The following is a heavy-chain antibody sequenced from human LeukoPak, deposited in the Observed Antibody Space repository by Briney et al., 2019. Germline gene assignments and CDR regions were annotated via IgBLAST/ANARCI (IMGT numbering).Heavy chain of an antibody. V-gene: IGHV3-74*01. D-gene: IGHD4-23*01. CDR1: GFIFSSYW. CDR2: VYTDGTTT. CDR3: ARSVVSTYWYFDL. J-gene: IGHJ2*01. Sequence: RGSLRLSCAASGFIFSSYWMHWVRQVPGKGLVWVSRVYTDGTTTDFADSVKGRFTVSRDNAKNTLYLQMDSLRAEDTAMYYCARSVVSTYWYFDLWGRGTLVTVSS.